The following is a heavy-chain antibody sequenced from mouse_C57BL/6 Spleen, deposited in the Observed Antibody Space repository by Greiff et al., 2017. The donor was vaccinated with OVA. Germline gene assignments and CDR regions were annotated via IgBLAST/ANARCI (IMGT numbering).Heavy chain of an antibody. Sequence: EVQLVESGGDLVKPGGSLKLSCAASGFTFSSYGMSWVRQTPDKRLEWVATISSGGSYTYYPDSVKGRFTISRDNAKNTLYLQMSSLKSEDTAMYYCARGGGLLVVFDYWGQGTTLTVSS. J-gene: IGHJ2*01. CDR1: GFTFSSYG. CDR3: ARGGGLLVVFDY. CDR2: ISSGGSYT. V-gene: IGHV5-6*01. D-gene: IGHD2-3*01.